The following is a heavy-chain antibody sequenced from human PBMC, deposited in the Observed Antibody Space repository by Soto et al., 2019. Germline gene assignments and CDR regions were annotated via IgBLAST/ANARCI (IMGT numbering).Heavy chain of an antibody. CDR2: IIPIFGTA. J-gene: IGHJ2*01. Sequence: QVQLVQSGAEVKKPGSSVKVSCKASGGTFSSYAISWVRQAPGQGLEWMGGIIPIFGTANYAQKFQGRVTITADESTGNADMELSSLRSEDTAVYYCASSWGSSGWDYWYFDLWGRGTLVTVSS. CDR1: GGTFSSYA. D-gene: IGHD6-19*01. V-gene: IGHV1-69*01. CDR3: ASSWGSSGWDYWYFDL.